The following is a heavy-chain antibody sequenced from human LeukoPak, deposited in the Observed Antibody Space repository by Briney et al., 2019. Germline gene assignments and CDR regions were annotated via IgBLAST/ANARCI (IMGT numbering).Heavy chain of an antibody. CDR3: ARDGVQGATPFYSDF. V-gene: IGHV3-48*01. J-gene: IGHJ4*01. D-gene: IGHD2-15*01. CDR1: GFIFGSYS. Sequence: GGSLKLSCSASGFIFGSYSMNWVRQAPGKGLQWVSYISGGSTNVFYADSVKGRFTISRDNAENSLYLQMNSLRAEDTAVYYCARDGVQGATPFYSDFWGQGALVTVSS. CDR2: ISGGSTNV.